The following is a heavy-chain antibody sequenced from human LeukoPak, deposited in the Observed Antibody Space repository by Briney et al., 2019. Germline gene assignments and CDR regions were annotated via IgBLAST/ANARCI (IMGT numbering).Heavy chain of an antibody. D-gene: IGHD3-3*01. Sequence: ASVKVSCKASGYTFTSYHINWVRQATGQGLEWMGWMNPNSGNTNYAQKLQGRVTMTTDTSTSTAYMELRSLRSDDTAVYYCARDYFEVVIIPFDYWGQGTLVTVSS. V-gene: IGHV1-18*01. CDR1: GYTFTSYH. CDR3: ARDYFEVVIIPFDY. J-gene: IGHJ4*02. CDR2: MNPNSGNT.